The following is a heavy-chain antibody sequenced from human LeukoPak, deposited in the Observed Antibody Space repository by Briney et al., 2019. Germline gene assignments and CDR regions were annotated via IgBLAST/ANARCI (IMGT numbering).Heavy chain of an antibody. J-gene: IGHJ5*02. CDR3: ARLLTSNWFDL. V-gene: IGHV4-39*01. CDR1: GGSISSNNYF. CDR2: IYYTGSA. D-gene: IGHD3-9*01. Sequence: PSETLSLTCTVSGGSISSNNYFWGWIRQPPGKGLEWIGRIYYTGSAYYNPSLKSRVSISVDTSKNQFSLKLRSVTAADTAVYYCARLLTSNWFDLWGQGTLVTVSS.